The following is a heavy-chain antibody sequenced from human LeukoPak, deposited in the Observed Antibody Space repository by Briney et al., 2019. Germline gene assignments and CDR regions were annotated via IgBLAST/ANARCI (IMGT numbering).Heavy chain of an antibody. CDR1: GFTVGNNY. CDR2: MYRVGNT. J-gene: IGHJ3*02. CDR3: ARGLTVGATGVWAFDI. V-gene: IGHV3-66*01. Sequence: GGSLRLSCAASGFTVGNNYMSWVRQAPGKGLEWVSVMYRVGNTYYADFVKGRFTISRDNFKNTLHLQMNSLRVEDTALYYCARGLTVGATGVWAFDIWGQGTMVTVSS. D-gene: IGHD1-26*01.